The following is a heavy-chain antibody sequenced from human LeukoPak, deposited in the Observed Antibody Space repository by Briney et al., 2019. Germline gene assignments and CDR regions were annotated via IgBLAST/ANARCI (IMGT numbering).Heavy chain of an antibody. CDR3: ARGLNYGGSGYYFDS. CDR2: ISAYNGNT. Sequence: ASVKVSCKASGYTFTSYGISWVRQAPGQGLEWMGWISAYNGNTNYAQKFQGRVTMTTDTSTTTAFMELRSLRSDDTAVYYCARGLNYGGSGYYFDSWGPGTLVTVSS. V-gene: IGHV1-18*01. D-gene: IGHD3-22*01. CDR1: GYTFTSYG. J-gene: IGHJ4*02.